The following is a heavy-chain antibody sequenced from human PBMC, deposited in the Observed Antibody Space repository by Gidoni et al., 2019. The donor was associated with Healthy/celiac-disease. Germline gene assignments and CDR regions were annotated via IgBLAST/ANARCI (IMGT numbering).Heavy chain of an antibody. CDR2: MRSKAYGGTT. J-gene: IGHJ5*02. Sequence: EVQLVESGGGLVKPGRSVRLSCTASGFTFGDYAMSWFCQAPGKGLEWVGVMRSKAYGGTTEYAASVKGRFTISRDDSKSIAYLQMNSLKTEDTAVYYCTRVSRGYSGYDPSSPYNWFDPWGQGTLVTVSS. CDR3: TRVSRGYSGYDPSSPYNWFDP. CDR1: GFTFGDYA. D-gene: IGHD5-12*01. V-gene: IGHV3-49*05.